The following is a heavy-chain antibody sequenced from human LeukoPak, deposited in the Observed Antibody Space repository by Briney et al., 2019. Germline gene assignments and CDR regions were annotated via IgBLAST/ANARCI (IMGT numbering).Heavy chain of an antibody. CDR3: ASLRLLEWPKAPYNWFDP. CDR1: GYTFTSYY. CDR2: INPSGGST. Sequence: ASVKVSCKASGYTFTSYYMHWVRQPPAQGLEWMGIINPSGGSTSYAQKFQGRVTMTRDTSTSTVYMELSSLRSEDTDVYYCASLRLLEWPKAPYNWFDPWGQGTLVTVSS. V-gene: IGHV1-46*01. J-gene: IGHJ5*02. D-gene: IGHD3-3*01.